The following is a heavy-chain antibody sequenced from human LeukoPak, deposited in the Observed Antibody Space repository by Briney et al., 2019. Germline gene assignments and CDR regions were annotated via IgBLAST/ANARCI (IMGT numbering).Heavy chain of an antibody. J-gene: IGHJ4*02. CDR2: ISYDGSNK. V-gene: IGHV3-30*03. Sequence: GGSLRLSCAASGFSFSSYGMNWVRQAPGKGLEWVAVISYDGSNKYYADSVKGRFSISRDNSKNTLYLQMNSLRVDDTAVYYCVRDQGGSSSHWGQGTLVTVSS. CDR1: GFSFSSYG. D-gene: IGHD6-6*01. CDR3: VRDQGGSSSH.